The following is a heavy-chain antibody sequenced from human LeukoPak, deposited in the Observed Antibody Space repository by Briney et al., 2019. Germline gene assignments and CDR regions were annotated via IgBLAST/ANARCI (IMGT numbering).Heavy chain of an antibody. Sequence: SETLSLTCAVYGGSFSGYYWSWIRQPPGKGLEWIGYICYSGSTNYNPSLKSRVTISVDTSKNQFSLKLSSVTAADTAVYYCARGSPPYDYVWGSFDYWGQGALVTVSS. CDR3: ARGSPPYDYVWGSFDY. CDR2: ICYSGST. J-gene: IGHJ4*02. CDR1: GGSFSGYY. V-gene: IGHV4-59*01. D-gene: IGHD3-16*01.